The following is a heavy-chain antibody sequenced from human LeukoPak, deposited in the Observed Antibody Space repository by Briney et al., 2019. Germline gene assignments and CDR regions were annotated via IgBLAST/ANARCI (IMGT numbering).Heavy chain of an antibody. J-gene: IGHJ6*02. CDR1: GGSFSGYY. CDR2: INHSGSS. D-gene: IGHD2-2*01. V-gene: IGHV4-34*01. Sequence: SETLSLTCAVYGGSFSGYYWSWIRQPPGKGLEWIGEINHSGSSNYNPSLKSRVTISVDTSKNQFSLKLSSVTAADTAVYYCARGYCSSTSCYPLYYYYGMDVWGQGTTVTVSS. CDR3: ARGYCSSTSCYPLYYYYGMDV.